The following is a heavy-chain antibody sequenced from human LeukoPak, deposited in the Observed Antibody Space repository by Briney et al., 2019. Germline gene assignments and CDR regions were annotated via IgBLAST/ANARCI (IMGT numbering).Heavy chain of an antibody. CDR3: AKVPPSITAAGNWLGP. CDR1: GYTFTGYY. J-gene: IGHJ5*02. V-gene: IGHV1-2*06. CDR2: INPNTGGT. D-gene: IGHD6-13*01. Sequence: ASVKVSCKASGYTFTGYYIHWVRQAPGQGLEWMGRINPNTGGTDYAQKFQGGVTMTRDTSITTAYMELSRLTSDDTAIYYCAKVPPSITAAGNWLGPWGQGALVTVSS.